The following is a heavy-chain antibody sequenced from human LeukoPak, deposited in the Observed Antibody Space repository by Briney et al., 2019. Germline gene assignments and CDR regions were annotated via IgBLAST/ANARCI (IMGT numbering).Heavy chain of an antibody. D-gene: IGHD2-15*01. Sequence: SGGSLRLSCAASGFTFSSYWMHWVRQAPGKGLVWVSRINGDGSSTSYADSVKGRFTISRDSAKNTLYLQMNSLRAEDTAVYYCARGSSVVGLDWGQGTLVTVSS. J-gene: IGHJ4*02. CDR3: ARGSSVVGLD. CDR2: INGDGSST. CDR1: GFTFSSYW. V-gene: IGHV3-74*01.